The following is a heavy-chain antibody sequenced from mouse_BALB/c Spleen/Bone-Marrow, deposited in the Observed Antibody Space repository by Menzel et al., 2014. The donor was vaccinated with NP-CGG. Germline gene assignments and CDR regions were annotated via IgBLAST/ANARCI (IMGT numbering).Heavy chain of an antibody. J-gene: IGHJ2*01. CDR2: INPGSGGT. CDR3: ARHYFDY. V-gene: IGHV1-54*01. Sequence: VQLVESGAELVRPGTSVKVSCKASGYAFTNYLIEWVKQRPGQGLEWIGVINPGSGGTNYNEKFKGKATLTADKSSSTAYMQLSSLTSDGSAVYFCARHYFDYWGQGTTLTVSS. CDR1: GYAFTNYL.